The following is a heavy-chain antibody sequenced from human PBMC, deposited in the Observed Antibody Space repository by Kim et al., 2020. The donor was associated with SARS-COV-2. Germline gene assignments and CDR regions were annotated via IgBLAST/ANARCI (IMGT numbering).Heavy chain of an antibody. CDR3: ARGLNYDSSGYYPFDY. Sequence: SLKSRVTISVDTSKNQFSLKLSSVTAADTAVYYCARGLNYDSSGYYPFDYWGQGTLVTVSS. V-gene: IGHV4-31*02. J-gene: IGHJ4*02. D-gene: IGHD3-22*01.